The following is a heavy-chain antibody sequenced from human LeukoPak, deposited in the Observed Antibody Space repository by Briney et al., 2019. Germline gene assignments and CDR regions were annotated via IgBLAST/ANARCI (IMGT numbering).Heavy chain of an antibody. CDR1: GFTFSSYA. CDR3: AKANLYDYVWGSYRYFDY. J-gene: IGHJ4*02. V-gene: IGHV3-23*01. Sequence: GGSLRLSCAASGFTFSSYAMSWVRQAPGKGLEWVSAISCSGGSTYYADSVKGRFTISRDNSKNTLYLQMNSLRAEDTAVYYCAKANLYDYVWGSYRYFDYWGQGTLVTVSS. CDR2: ISCSGGST. D-gene: IGHD3-16*02.